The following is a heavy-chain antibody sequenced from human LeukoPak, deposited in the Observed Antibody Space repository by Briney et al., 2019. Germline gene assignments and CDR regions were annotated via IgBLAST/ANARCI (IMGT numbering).Heavy chain of an antibody. CDR3: ARSGETGDVYWYFDL. J-gene: IGHJ2*01. CDR2: IYTSGST. Sequence: SETLPLTCTVSGGSISSGNYYWSWIRQPAGKGLEWIGRIYTSGSTNYNPSLKSRVTISVDTSKNQFSLKLNSVTAADTAIYYCARSGETGDVYWYFDLWGRGTLVTVSS. CDR1: GGSISSGNYY. D-gene: IGHD7-27*01. V-gene: IGHV4-61*02.